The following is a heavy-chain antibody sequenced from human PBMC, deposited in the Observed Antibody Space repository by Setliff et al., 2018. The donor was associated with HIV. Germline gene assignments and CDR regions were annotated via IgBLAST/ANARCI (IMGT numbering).Heavy chain of an antibody. J-gene: IGHJ4*02. CDR2: INVNSGGT. D-gene: IGHD3-10*01. Sequence: GASVKVSCKASGYLFTGYYMHWVRQAPGQGLEWMGWINVNSGGTKYARKFQGRVTMTRDTSISTAYMEVSSLRSDDTAVYYCAREGSPIYYFDYWSQGTLVTVS. CDR1: GYLFTGYY. CDR3: AREGSPIYYFDY. V-gene: IGHV1-2*02.